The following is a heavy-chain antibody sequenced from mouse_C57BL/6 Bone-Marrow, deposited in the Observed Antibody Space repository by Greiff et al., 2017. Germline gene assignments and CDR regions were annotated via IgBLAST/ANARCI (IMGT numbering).Heavy chain of an antibody. CDR3: ARSITTIVARAY. CDR1: GYTFRSYG. Sequence: VPLQQSGAELARPGASVKLSCKASGYTFRSYGMSWVKQRPGQGLEWIGEIYPRSGDTYYNAKFTGKATLTADKSSSTAYMQLRSLTSEDSAVYVCARSITTIVARAYWGQGTTLTVSS. J-gene: IGHJ2*01. D-gene: IGHD1-1*01. CDR2: IYPRSGDT. V-gene: IGHV1-81*01.